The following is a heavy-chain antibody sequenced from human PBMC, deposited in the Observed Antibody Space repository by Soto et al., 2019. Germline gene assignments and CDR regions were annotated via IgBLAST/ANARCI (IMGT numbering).Heavy chain of an antibody. D-gene: IGHD6-13*01. Sequence: PGGSLRLSCAASGFTFSSYGMHWVRQAPGKGLEWVAVIWYDGSNKYYADSVKGRFTISRDNSKNTLYLQMNSLRAEDTAVYYCAIFGAAAGKTPFDYWGQGTLVTVSS. CDR1: GFTFSSYG. J-gene: IGHJ4*02. CDR3: AIFGAAAGKTPFDY. CDR2: IWYDGSNK. V-gene: IGHV3-33*01.